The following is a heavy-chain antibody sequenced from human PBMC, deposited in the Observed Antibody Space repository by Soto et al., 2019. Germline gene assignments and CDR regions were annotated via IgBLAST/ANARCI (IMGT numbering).Heavy chain of an antibody. Sequence: SETPSLSCTVCGGSVCSSTYDGGWIRQPPGKGLEWIGSISYSGSTYYNPSLKSRVTISVDTSKNQFSLKLSSVTAADTAVYYCARTGAAAGYYSYYYGMDVWGQGTTLTVSS. CDR2: ISYSGST. CDR1: GGSVCSSTYD. J-gene: IGHJ6*02. CDR3: ARTGAAAGYYSYYYGMDV. V-gene: IGHV4-39*01. D-gene: IGHD6-13*01.